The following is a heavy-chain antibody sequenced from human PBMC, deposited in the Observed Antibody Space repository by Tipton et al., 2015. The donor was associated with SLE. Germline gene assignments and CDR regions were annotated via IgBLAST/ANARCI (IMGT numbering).Heavy chain of an antibody. CDR3: ARDQSRIFGVVIPRAYYYGMDV. CDR1: GGSISSGSYY. D-gene: IGHD3-3*02. J-gene: IGHJ6*02. V-gene: IGHV4-61*09. Sequence: TLSLTCTVSGGSISSGSYYWSWIRQPAGKGLEWIGYIYTSGSTNYNPSLKSRVTISVDTSKNQFSLKLSSVTAADTAVYYRARDQSRIFGVVIPRAYYYGMDVWGQGTTVTVSS. CDR2: IYTSGST.